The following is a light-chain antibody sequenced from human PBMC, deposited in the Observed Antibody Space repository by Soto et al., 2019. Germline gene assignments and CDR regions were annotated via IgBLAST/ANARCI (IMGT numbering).Light chain of an antibody. CDR3: QQYYSFPT. Sequence: DIQLTQSPSTLSASVGDRVTITCRASQSISFWVAWYQQKSGKAPKVLIYDASTLESGVPSRFSGSRSGTEFPTKISSLQHDDLATYYCQQYYSFPTFGQGTRLELK. CDR2: DAS. J-gene: IGKJ5*01. CDR1: QSISFW. V-gene: IGKV1-5*01.